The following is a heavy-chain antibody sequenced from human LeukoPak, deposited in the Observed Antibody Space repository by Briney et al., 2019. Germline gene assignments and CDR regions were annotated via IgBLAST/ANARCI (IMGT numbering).Heavy chain of an antibody. V-gene: IGHV1-69*05. CDR3: ARGSVVGAPDDAFDI. D-gene: IGHD1-26*01. CDR2: IIPIFGTA. Sequence: GASVKVSCKASGGTFSSYAIIWVRQAPGQRLEWMGAIIPIFGTATYAQKFQGRVTITTDESTSTAYMELSSLRSEDTAVYYCARGSVVGAPDDAFDIWGQGTMVTVSS. J-gene: IGHJ3*02. CDR1: GGTFSSYA.